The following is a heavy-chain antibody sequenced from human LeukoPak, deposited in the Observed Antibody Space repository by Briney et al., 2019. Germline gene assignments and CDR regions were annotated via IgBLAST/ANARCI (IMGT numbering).Heavy chain of an antibody. D-gene: IGHD6-19*01. Sequence: ASVKVSCKASGGTFSSYAISWVRQAPGQGLEWMGRIIPIFSIANYAQKFQGRVTITADKSTSTAYMELSSLRSEDTAVYYCARTSSGWYEGNHLGYWGQGTLVTVSS. J-gene: IGHJ4*02. CDR2: IIPIFSIA. V-gene: IGHV1-69*04. CDR3: ARTSSGWYEGNHLGY. CDR1: GGTFSSYA.